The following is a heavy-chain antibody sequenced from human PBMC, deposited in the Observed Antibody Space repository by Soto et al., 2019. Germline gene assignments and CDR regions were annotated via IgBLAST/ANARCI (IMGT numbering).Heavy chain of an antibody. J-gene: IGHJ3*02. V-gene: IGHV3-9*01. Sequence: GGSLRLSCAASGFTFDDYAMHWVRQAPGKGLEWVSGISWNSGSIGYADSVKGRFTISRDNAKNSLYLQMNSLRAEDTALYYCAKDINTGFGDGDAFDIWGQGTMVTVSS. CDR3: AKDINTGFGDGDAFDI. D-gene: IGHD2-8*02. CDR1: GFTFDDYA. CDR2: ISWNSGSI.